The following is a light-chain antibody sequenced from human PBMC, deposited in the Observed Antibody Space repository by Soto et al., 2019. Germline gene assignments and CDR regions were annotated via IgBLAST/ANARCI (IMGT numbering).Light chain of an antibody. V-gene: IGLV2-11*01. CDR2: DVN. CDR1: SGGVGAYDY. J-gene: IGLJ1*01. CDR3: LPYAGTNARTRV. Sequence: LTHPRSVCGSPGHSVTIACTGTSGGVGAYDYVSWYQHHPGKAPKVLVYDVNKRPSGVPDRFSGSRYGNTASLTISGLQAHDEGDSCSLPYAGTNARTRVFGNGTKVTAL.